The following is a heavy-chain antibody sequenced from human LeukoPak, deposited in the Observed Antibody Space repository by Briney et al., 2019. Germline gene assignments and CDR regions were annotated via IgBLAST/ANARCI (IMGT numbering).Heavy chain of an antibody. CDR1: GDTFTGYY. V-gene: IGHV1-2*02. Sequence: ASVKVSCKTFGDTFTGYYMHWVRQAPGQGLEWMGWINPNSGGTKYAQNFQGRVTMTRGTSINTADMELSRLTSDDTAIYYCAGLYGSGNFDYWGQGTLVTVSS. CDR3: AGLYGSGNFDY. CDR2: INPNSGGT. J-gene: IGHJ4*02. D-gene: IGHD3-10*01.